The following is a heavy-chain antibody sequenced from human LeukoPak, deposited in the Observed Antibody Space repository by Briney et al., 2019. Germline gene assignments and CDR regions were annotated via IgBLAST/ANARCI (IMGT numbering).Heavy chain of an antibody. D-gene: IGHD3-22*01. V-gene: IGHV3-7*01. CDR2: IKQDGSEK. Sequence: PGGSLRLSCAASGFTFSSYWMSWVRQAPGKGPEWVANIKQDGSEKYYVDSVKGRFTISRDNAKNSLYLQMNSLRAEDTAVYYCAREGYYDSSGYGGNNWFDPWGQGTLVTVSS. CDR3: AREGYYDSSGYGGNNWFDP. CDR1: GFTFSSYW. J-gene: IGHJ5*02.